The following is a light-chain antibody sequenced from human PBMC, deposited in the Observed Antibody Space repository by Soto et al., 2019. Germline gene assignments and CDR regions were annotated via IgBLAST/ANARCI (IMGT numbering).Light chain of an antibody. CDR2: DAS. CDR3: QQYNSYRT. V-gene: IGKV1-5*01. CDR1: QSISSW. Sequence: DIQMTQSPSTLSASVGDRVTITCRARQSISSWLAWYQQKRGKAPKLLIYDASSLESGVPSRFSGSGSGTEFTLTISSLQPDDFATYYCQQYNSYRTFGQGTKVEIK. J-gene: IGKJ1*01.